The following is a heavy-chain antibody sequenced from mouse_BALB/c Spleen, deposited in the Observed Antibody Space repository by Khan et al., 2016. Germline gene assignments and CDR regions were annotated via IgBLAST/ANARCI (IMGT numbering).Heavy chain of an antibody. CDR3: TRDTIGRDY. D-gene: IGHD2-14*01. J-gene: IGHJ4*01. V-gene: IGHV7-3*02. Sequence: EVQLVESGGGLVQPGGSLRLSCATSGFTFTDYYMSWVRQPPGKALEWLGFIRNKANGNTTEYSSYVKGRFTIARDYFQSILYLQMNTLRAEDSATYYCTRDTIGRDYWGQGTSVTVSS. CDR2: IRNKANGNTT. CDR1: GFTFTDYY.